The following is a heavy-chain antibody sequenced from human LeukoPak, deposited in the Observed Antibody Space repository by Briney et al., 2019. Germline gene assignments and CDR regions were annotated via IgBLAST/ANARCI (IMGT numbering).Heavy chain of an antibody. J-gene: IGHJ6*02. CDR2: ISGSGGST. Sequence: GGSLRLSCAASGFTFSSYAVSWVRQAPGKGLEWVSAISGSGGSTYYADSVKGRFTISRDNSKNTLYLQMNSLRAEDTAVYYCAKGAAAGYYYYGMDVWGQGTTVTVPS. V-gene: IGHV3-23*01. CDR3: AKGAAAGYYYYGMDV. CDR1: GFTFSSYA. D-gene: IGHD6-13*01.